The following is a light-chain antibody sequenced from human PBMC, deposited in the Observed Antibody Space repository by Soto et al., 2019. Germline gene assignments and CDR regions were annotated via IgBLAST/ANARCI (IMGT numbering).Light chain of an antibody. CDR2: NVS. Sequence: QSALTKPASVSGSPGQSITISCTGTSSDVGAYNFVSWYQHHPGRAPKLMIYNVSDRPSGVSNRFSGSKSGNTASLTISGLQAEDESDYYCSSYTTSSTVVFGGGTKVTVL. J-gene: IGLJ2*01. CDR3: SSYTTSSTVV. CDR1: SSDVGAYNF. V-gene: IGLV2-14*03.